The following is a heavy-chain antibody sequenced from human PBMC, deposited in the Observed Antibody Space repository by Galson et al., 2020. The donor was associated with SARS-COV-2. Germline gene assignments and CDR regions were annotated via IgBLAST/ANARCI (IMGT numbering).Heavy chain of an antibody. V-gene: IGHV4-38-2*02. CDR2: IYHSGST. J-gene: IGHJ6*02. CDR3: ARDSGYCSSTSCYYHDSYYYGMDV. Sequence: SETLSLTCTVSGYSISSGYYWGWIRQPPGKGLEWIGSIYHSGSTYYNPSLKSRVTISVDTSKNQFSLKLSSVTAADTAVYYCARDSGYCSSTSCYYHDSYYYGMDVWGQGTTVTVSS. CDR1: GYSISSGYY. D-gene: IGHD2-2*01.